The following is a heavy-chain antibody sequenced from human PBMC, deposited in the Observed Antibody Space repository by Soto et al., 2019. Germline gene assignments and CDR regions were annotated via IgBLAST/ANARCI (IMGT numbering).Heavy chain of an antibody. CDR2: ITGSSSAT. D-gene: IGHD3-22*01. Sequence: PGGSLRLSCAASGFTFSPYSMNWVRQAPGEGLEWLSYITGSSSATLYADSVKGRFTISRDNAKNSVYLQMNSLRVEDTAVYYCATSNGCLDHWGQGSLVTVSS. J-gene: IGHJ4*02. CDR1: GFTFSPYS. V-gene: IGHV3-48*01. CDR3: ATSNGCLDH.